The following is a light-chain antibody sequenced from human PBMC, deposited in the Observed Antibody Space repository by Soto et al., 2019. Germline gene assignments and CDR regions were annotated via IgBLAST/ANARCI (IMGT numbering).Light chain of an antibody. CDR3: SSYTTTATRL. CDR1: RSDVGAYNF. J-gene: IGLJ2*01. Sequence: SVVAQPPPLAGAPGPSITLSRPGTRSDVGAYNFVSWYQHHPGKAPQLIIYDVNNRPSGVSDRFSGSKSGNTASLTISGLQAEDEADYYCSSYTTTATRLFGGGTKVTVL. V-gene: IGLV2-14*03. CDR2: DVN.